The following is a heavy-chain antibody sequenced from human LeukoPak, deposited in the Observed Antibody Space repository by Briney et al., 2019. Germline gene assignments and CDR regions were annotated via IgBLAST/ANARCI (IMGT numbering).Heavy chain of an antibody. CDR3: ARGDIVGAIVFDY. D-gene: IGHD1-26*01. CDR2: INPNSGDT. V-gene: IGHV1-2*06. CDR1: GYTFTGYH. J-gene: IGHJ4*02. Sequence: ASVKVSCKASGYTFTGYHMHWVRQAPRQGLEWMGRINPNSGDTNYAQKFQGRVTMTRDTSISTAYMELSRLRSDDTAVYYCARGDIVGAIVFDYWGQGTLVTVSS.